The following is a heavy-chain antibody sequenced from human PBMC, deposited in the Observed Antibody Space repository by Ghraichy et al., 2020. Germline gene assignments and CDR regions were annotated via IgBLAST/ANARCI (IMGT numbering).Heavy chain of an antibody. J-gene: IGHJ3*01. CDR2: VSNSGTS. Sequence: SETLSLTCTVSGASLSTRGYYWGWVRQPPGQGLQYIASVSNSGTSYENPALESRVRVSVDTSKNQFSLRLTSVTATDSATYYCVRHVFSLGITYAFQFWGRGTTVIFSS. D-gene: IGHD7-27*01. V-gene: IGHV4-39*01. CDR3: VRHVFSLGITYAFQF. CDR1: GASLSTRGYY.